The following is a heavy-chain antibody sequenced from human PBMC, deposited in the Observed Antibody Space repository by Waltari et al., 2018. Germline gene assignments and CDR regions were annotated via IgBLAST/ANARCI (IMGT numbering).Heavy chain of an antibody. V-gene: IGHV3-23*01. Sequence: EVQLLESGGGLVQPGGSMRLSCAASGFPFSSYAMSWVRQAPGKGLEWGSAISGSGGSTYYADSVKGRFTISRDNSKNTLYLQMNSLRAEDTAVYYCAKGGSSWARWDYWGQGTLVTVSS. CDR2: ISGSGGST. CDR3: AKGGSSWARWDY. CDR1: GFPFSSYA. D-gene: IGHD6-13*01. J-gene: IGHJ4*02.